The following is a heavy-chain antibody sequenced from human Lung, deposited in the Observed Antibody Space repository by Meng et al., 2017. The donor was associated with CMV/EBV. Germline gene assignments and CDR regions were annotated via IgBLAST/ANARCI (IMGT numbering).Heavy chain of an antibody. V-gene: IGHV3-7*01. CDR3: ARGYYYDSKVEHY. J-gene: IGHJ4*02. CDR1: GFTFSSYW. D-gene: IGHD3-22*01. Sequence: GESXKISCAASGFTFSSYWMSWVRQAPGKGLEWVANIKQDGSEKYYVDSVKGRFTISRDNAKNSLYLQMNSLRAEDTAVYYCARGYYYDSKVEHYGGQGTXVTVSS. CDR2: IKQDGSEK.